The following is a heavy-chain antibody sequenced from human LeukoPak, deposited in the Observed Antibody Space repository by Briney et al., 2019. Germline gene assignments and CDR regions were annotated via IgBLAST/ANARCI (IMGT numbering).Heavy chain of an antibody. CDR2: INHSGST. J-gene: IGHJ6*02. Sequence: SGTLSLTCAVSSGSISSSTWWSWVRQPPGKGLEWIGEINHSGSTNYNPSLKSRVTISVDTSKNQFSLKLSSVTAADTAVYYCARRLLIYYYYYGMDVWGQGTTVTVSS. CDR3: ARRLLIYYYYYGMDV. CDR1: SGSISSSTW. V-gene: IGHV4-4*02.